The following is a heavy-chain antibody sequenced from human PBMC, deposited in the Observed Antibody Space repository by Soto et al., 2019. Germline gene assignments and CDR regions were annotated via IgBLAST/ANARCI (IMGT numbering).Heavy chain of an antibody. V-gene: IGHV4-59*01. CDR3: AIMDYVARRGPALDY. CDR2: IYYSGST. D-gene: IGHD4-17*01. J-gene: IGHJ4*02. Sequence: QVQLQESGPGLVKPSETLSLTCTVSGGSISSYYWSWIRQPPGKGLEWIGYIYYSGSTNYNPSLKSRVTISVDTSKNRFSLKLSSVTAADTAVYYCAIMDYVARRGPALDYWGQGTLVTVSS. CDR1: GGSISSYY.